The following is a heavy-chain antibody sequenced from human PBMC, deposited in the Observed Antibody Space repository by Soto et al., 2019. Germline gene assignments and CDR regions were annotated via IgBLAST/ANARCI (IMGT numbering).Heavy chain of an antibody. V-gene: IGHV3-33*01. CDR3: ATDGPRIAVAGTYPDH. CDR2: IWYDGTNK. Sequence: GGSLRLSCAASGFTFITYGMHWVRQAPGKGLEWLAIIWYDGTNKFYADSVKGRFTVSRDNYKNTLYLQMNGLRAEDTAVYYCATDGPRIAVAGTYPDHWGQGTLVTVSS. CDR1: GFTFITYG. J-gene: IGHJ4*02. D-gene: IGHD6-19*01.